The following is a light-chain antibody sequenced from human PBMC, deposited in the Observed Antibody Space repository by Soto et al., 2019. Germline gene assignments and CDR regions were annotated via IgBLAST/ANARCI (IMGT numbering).Light chain of an antibody. CDR1: QSISSY. J-gene: IGKJ4*01. Sequence: DIQMTQSPSSLSASVGDRVTITCRASQSISSYLNWYQQKPGKAPKLLIYAASSLQSGVPSRFSSSGSGKDFTLTISSLQPEDFATYYCQQSYSTLLTFGGGTKVEIK. V-gene: IGKV1-39*01. CDR2: AAS. CDR3: QQSYSTLLT.